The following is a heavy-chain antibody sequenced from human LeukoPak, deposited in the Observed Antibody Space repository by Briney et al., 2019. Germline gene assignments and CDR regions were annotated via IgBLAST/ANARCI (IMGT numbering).Heavy chain of an antibody. D-gene: IGHD1-26*01. CDR3: ARASNIVGATYFDY. V-gene: IGHV4-59*01. Sequence: SETLSLTCTVSGGSISSYYWSWIRQPPGKGLEWIGYIYYSGSTNYNPSLKSRVTISEDTSKNQFSPKLSSVTAADTAVYYCARASNIVGATYFDYWGQGTLVTVSS. CDR2: IYYSGST. J-gene: IGHJ4*02. CDR1: GGSISSYY.